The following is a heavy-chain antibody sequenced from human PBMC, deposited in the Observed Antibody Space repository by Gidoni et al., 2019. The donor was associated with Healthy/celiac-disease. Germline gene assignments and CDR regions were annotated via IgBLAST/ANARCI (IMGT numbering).Heavy chain of an antibody. V-gene: IGHV3-30*01. J-gene: IGHJ4*02. D-gene: IGHD3-3*01. CDR1: GFPFSSYA. Sequence: QVQLVESGGGVVQPWRSLGLSCAASGFPFSSYAMHWVRQAPGKGLEGLAVRSYDGSNKYYADYVKGRFTISRDNYKNTLYLQMNSLRAEDTAVYYCARVTQLRFLEWLFYYWGQGTLVTVSS. CDR2: RSYDGSNK. CDR3: ARVTQLRFLEWLFYY.